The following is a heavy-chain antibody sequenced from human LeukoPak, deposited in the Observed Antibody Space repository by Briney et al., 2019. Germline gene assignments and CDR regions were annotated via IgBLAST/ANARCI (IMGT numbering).Heavy chain of an antibody. CDR3: ARLPYDYIWGSYRYWYFDL. CDR1: GYTFTSYD. CDR2: MNPNSGNT. D-gene: IGHD3-16*02. J-gene: IGHJ2*01. Sequence: ASVKVSCKASGYTFTSYDINWVRQATGQGLEWMGWMNPNSGNTGYAQKFQGRVTMTRNTSISTAYMELSSLRSEDTAVYYCARLPYDYIWGSYRYWYFDLWGRGTLVTVSS. V-gene: IGHV1-8*01.